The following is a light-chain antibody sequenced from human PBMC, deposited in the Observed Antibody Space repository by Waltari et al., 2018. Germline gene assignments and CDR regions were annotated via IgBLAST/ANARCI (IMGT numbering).Light chain of an antibody. CDR2: MNT. V-gene: IGLV1-40*01. CDR3: QSHDWRLNAYV. J-gene: IGLJ1*01. Sequence: QSVLTQPPSVSGAPGQTVTISCTGSSSNLGHYDVHCYQHLPGTAPKLPLYMNTERPSGVPGRFSASKSGTSATLAITGLQTGDEADYYCQSHDWRLNAYVFGSGTRVTVL. CDR1: SSNLGHYD.